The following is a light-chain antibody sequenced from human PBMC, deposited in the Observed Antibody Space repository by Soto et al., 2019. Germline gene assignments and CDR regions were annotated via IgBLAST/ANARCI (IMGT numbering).Light chain of an antibody. Sequence: DIQMTQSPSTLSASVGDRVTITCRASQSISSWLAWYQQKPGKAPKLLIYKASSLESGVPSRFSGSGSGTDFTLTISSLQPDDFATYYCQQYNSYSETFGQGTKVAIK. CDR1: QSISSW. V-gene: IGKV1-5*03. CDR3: QQYNSYSET. J-gene: IGKJ1*01. CDR2: KAS.